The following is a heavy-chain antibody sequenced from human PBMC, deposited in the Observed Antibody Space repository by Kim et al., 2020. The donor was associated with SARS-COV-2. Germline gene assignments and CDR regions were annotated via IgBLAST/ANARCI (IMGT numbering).Heavy chain of an antibody. V-gene: IGHV3-7*03. Sequence: GGSLRLSCVASGFTFRNYWMSWVRQAPGKGLEWVANINRNGCAQYYVDSVMGRFTISRDNAENSVYLQMNSLRAEDTAVYYCAKDLAVYLWGQGTLVTVSS. CDR1: GFTFRNYW. CDR2: INRNGCAQ. D-gene: IGHD6-19*01. CDR3: AKDLAVYL. J-gene: IGHJ4*02.